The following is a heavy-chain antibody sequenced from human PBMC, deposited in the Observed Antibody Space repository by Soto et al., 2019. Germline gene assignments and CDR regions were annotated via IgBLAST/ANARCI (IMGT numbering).Heavy chain of an antibody. Sequence: QVQLVQSGAEVKKPGASVKVSCKASGYTFTSYDINWVRQATGQGLEYLGWMNPNSGNTAYVQKFQGRVTMTWDTSITTAYMERSGLRSEDTAVYFCARGIKYGAYSRWFDPWGQGTLVTVSS. J-gene: IGHJ5*02. CDR3: ARGIKYGAYSRWFDP. V-gene: IGHV1-8*01. CDR2: MNPNSGNT. CDR1: GYTFTSYD. D-gene: IGHD4-17*01.